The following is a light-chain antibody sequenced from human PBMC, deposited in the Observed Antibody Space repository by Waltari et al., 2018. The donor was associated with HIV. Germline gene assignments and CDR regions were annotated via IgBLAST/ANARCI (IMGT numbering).Light chain of an antibody. CDR3: QQYNHWPAIT. V-gene: IGKV3-15*01. CDR1: QSVSSH. Sequence: EVVMTQSPATLSVSPGERATLSCRASQSVSSHLAWYQQKPGQAPRPLIYSASTRATGIPARFSGSGSGTEFTLTISSLQSEDFGVYYCQQYNHWPAITFGQGTRLEIK. CDR2: SAS. J-gene: IGKJ5*01.